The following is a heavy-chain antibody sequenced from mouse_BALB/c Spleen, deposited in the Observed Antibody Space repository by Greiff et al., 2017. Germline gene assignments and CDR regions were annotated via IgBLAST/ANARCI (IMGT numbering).Heavy chain of an antibody. V-gene: IGHV1-87*01. CDR2: IYPGDGDT. CDR1: GYTFTSYW. CDR3: ARRGPYYFDY. J-gene: IGHJ2*01. D-gene: IGHD3-3*01. Sequence: QVQLQQSGAELARPGASVKLSCKASGYTFTSYWMQWVKQRPGQGLEWIGAIYPGDGDTRYTQKFKGKATLTADKSSSTAYMQLSSLASEDSAVYYCARRGPYYFDYWGQGTTLTVSS.